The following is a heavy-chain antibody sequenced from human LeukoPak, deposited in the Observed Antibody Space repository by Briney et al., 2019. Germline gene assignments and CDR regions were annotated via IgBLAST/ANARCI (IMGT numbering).Heavy chain of an antibody. D-gene: IGHD3-10*02. CDR2: IYSDNT. J-gene: IGHJ6*04. V-gene: IGHV3-53*01. Sequence: GGSLRLSCTVSGFTVSSNSMSWVRQAPGKGLEWVSFIYSDNTHYSDSVKGRFTISRDNSKNTLYLQMNSLRAEDTAVYYCAELGITMIGGVWGKGTTVTISS. CDR1: GFTVSSNS. CDR3: AELGITMIGGV.